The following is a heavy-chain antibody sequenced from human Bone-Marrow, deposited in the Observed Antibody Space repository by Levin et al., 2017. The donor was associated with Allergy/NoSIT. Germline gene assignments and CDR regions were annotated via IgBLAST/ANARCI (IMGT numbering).Heavy chain of an antibody. J-gene: IGHJ6*02. Sequence: SGGSLRLSCAASGFTFSDFGMKWVRQAPGKGLEWVSSISSGSTYIYYADSWKGRFTISRDNAKNSLYLQMHSLRVEDTAIYYCARSIAVAGGHFYYYGMDVWGQGTTVTVS. D-gene: IGHD6-19*01. CDR1: GFTFSDFG. CDR2: ISSGSTYI. V-gene: IGHV3-21*01. CDR3: ARSIAVAGGHFYYYGMDV.